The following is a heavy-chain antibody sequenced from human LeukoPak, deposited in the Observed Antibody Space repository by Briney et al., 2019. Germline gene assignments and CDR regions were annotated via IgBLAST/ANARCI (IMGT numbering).Heavy chain of an antibody. Sequence: GGSLRLSCAASGFTFSSYWMSWVRQAPGKGLEWVSSISSSSSYIYYADSVKGRFTISRDNAKNSLYLQMNSLRAEDTAVYYCARDLAAAAPIGGDYWGQGTLVTVSS. CDR3: ARDLAAAAPIGGDY. CDR2: ISSSSSYI. CDR1: GFTFSSYW. D-gene: IGHD6-13*01. V-gene: IGHV3-21*01. J-gene: IGHJ4*02.